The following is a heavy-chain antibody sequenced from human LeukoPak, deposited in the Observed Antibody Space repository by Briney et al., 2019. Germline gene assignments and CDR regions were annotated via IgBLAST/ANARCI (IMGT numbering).Heavy chain of an antibody. Sequence: GGSLRLSCAASAFTFATYAMSWVRQAPGKGLEWVASISGSGGSTHYADSVRGRFTISRDNSKSTLYLQMNSLRAEDTAIYYCAKMPAYYYDSSGYAFHFDYWGQGTLVTVSS. CDR3: AKMPAYYYDSSGYAFHFDY. V-gene: IGHV3-23*01. CDR1: AFTFATYA. CDR2: ISGSGGST. J-gene: IGHJ4*02. D-gene: IGHD3-22*01.